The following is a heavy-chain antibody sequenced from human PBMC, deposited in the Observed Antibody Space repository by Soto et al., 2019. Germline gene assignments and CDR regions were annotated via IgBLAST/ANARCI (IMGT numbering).Heavy chain of an antibody. CDR2: ISYDGSNK. CDR1: GFTFSSYG. Sequence: GGSLRLSCAASGFTFSSYGMHWVRQAPGKGLEWVAVISYDGSNKYYADSVKGRFTISRDNSKNTLYLQMNSLRAEDTAVYYCAKDLVPAAIGYGMDVWGQGTTVTVSS. CDR3: AKDLVPAAIGYGMDV. D-gene: IGHD2-2*01. V-gene: IGHV3-30*18. J-gene: IGHJ6*02.